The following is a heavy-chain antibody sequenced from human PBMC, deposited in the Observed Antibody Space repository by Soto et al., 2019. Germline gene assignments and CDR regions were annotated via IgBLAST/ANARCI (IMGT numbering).Heavy chain of an antibody. J-gene: IGHJ4*02. Sequence: SETLSLTCTISGGAIGSHYWTWIRQPAGKGLEWIGRIYSSGSTQYNPSLKSRVTMSMDTSKNQFSLKLTSVTAADTAVYFCAREPLAHSYFDLWGQGTLVTVSS. CDR1: GGAIGSHY. CDR2: IYSSGST. V-gene: IGHV4-4*07. CDR3: AREPLAHSYFDL.